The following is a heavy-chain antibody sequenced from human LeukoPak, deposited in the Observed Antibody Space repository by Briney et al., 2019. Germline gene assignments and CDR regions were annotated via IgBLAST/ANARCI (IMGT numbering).Heavy chain of an antibody. V-gene: IGHV3-13*01. D-gene: IGHD6-19*01. CDR3: ARVSGSGWHFDY. J-gene: IGHJ4*02. Sequence: PGGSLRLSCTASGFTLGSHDMHWVRHIPGQGLEWVAAVSSGFHAFFADSVQGRFTVSREDARNSLYLQMNSLRVEDTAVYYCARVSGSGWHFDYWGQGSLVTVSS. CDR1: GFTLGSHD. CDR2: VSSGFHA.